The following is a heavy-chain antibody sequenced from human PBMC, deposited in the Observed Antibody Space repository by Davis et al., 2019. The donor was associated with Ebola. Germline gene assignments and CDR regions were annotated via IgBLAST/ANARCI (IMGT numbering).Heavy chain of an antibody. CDR2: IPRGGTT. CDR1: GFSVSDNY. Sequence: GESLNISCAASGFSVSDNYMGWVRQAPGKGLEWVSLIPRGGTTEYADPVKGRFTISRDTSNNTLYLQMNNLRAEDTAVYFCARGGGGWSWAFDYWGQGTLVTVSS. V-gene: IGHV3-53*01. CDR3: ARGGGGWSWAFDY. J-gene: IGHJ4*02. D-gene: IGHD6-19*01.